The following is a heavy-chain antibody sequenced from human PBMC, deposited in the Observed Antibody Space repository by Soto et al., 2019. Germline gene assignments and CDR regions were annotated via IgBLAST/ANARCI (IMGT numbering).Heavy chain of an antibody. CDR2: IKDDGSQT. Sequence: PGGSLRLSCAVSGFTFSAYWMRWVRQAPGKGLEGVANIKDDGSQTYYVDSVKGRFTISRDNAQNSMYLHMNSLRAEDTAVYYCATAVRGSAWSYWGQGTLVTVSS. CDR3: ATAVRGSAWSY. J-gene: IGHJ4*02. CDR1: GFTFSAYW. V-gene: IGHV3-7*01. D-gene: IGHD6-19*01.